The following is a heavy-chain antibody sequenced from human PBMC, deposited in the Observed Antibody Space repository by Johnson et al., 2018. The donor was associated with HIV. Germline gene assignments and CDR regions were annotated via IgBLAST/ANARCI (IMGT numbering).Heavy chain of an antibody. CDR2: IYSGGST. CDR3: ARDRGSGWYFDAFDI. Sequence: EVQLVESGGGVVQPGRSLRLSCAASGFTVSSNYMSWARQAPGKGLEWVSVIYSGGSTYYADSVKGRFTISRDNSKNTLYLQMNSLRAEDTAVYYCARDRGSGWYFDAFDIWGQGTMVTVSS. J-gene: IGHJ3*02. CDR1: GFTVSSNY. V-gene: IGHV3-66*02. D-gene: IGHD6-19*01.